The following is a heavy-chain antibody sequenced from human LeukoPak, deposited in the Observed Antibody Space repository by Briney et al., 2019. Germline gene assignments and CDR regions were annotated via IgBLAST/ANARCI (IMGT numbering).Heavy chain of an antibody. J-gene: IGHJ4*02. Sequence: GGSLRLSCAASGFTVSSNYMSWVRQAPGKGLEWISYISSSGSTIYYADSVKGRFTISRDNAKNSLYLQMNSLRAEDTAVYYCAREGWTFDYWGQGTLVTVSS. CDR3: AREGWTFDY. CDR1: GFTVSSNY. CDR2: ISSSGSTI. V-gene: IGHV3-11*04. D-gene: IGHD6-19*01.